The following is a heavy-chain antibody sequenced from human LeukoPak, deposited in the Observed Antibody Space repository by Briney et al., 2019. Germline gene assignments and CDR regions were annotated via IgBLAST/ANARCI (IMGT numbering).Heavy chain of an antibody. CDR3: AKRVQGNTGPFHC. V-gene: IGHV3-23*01. D-gene: IGHD4-23*01. Sequence: GGSLRLSCAASGFTFIGYAIRWVRQARGEGLEWVSWVSGRGDNTYYADSVKGRFTISRDNSKNTLRLQMNSLRDEDTAVYYCAKRVQGNTGPFHCWGQGTLASVSS. J-gene: IGHJ4*02. CDR1: GFTFIGYA. CDR2: VSGRGDNT.